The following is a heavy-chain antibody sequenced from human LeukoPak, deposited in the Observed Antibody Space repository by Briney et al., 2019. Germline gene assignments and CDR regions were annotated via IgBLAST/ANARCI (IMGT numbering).Heavy chain of an antibody. J-gene: IGHJ4*02. Sequence: GASLRLSCAASGFTFSSYAMSWVRQAPGKGLEWVSAISGSGGSTYYADSVKGRFTISRDNAKNSLYLQMNSLRAEDTAVYYCARVSGSGYSYYFDYWGQGTLVTVSS. D-gene: IGHD3-22*01. CDR3: ARVSGSGYSYYFDY. CDR2: ISGSGGST. V-gene: IGHV3-23*01. CDR1: GFTFSSYA.